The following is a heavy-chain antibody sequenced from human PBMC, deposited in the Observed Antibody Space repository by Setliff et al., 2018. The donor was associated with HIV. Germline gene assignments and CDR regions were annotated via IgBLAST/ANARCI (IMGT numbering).Heavy chain of an antibody. CDR1: GGSFSDYY. D-gene: IGHD1-7*01. J-gene: IGHJ5*01. V-gene: IGHV4-34*01. CDR2: INHSGST. Sequence: SETLSLTCAVCGGSFSDYYWSWIRQPPGKGLEWIGEINHSGSTNYNPPLKRRVIISVDTSKNQFSLKLNSVTAADTAVYYCARVRLELRQYWFDSWGQGSPVTVSS. CDR3: ARVRLELRQYWFDS.